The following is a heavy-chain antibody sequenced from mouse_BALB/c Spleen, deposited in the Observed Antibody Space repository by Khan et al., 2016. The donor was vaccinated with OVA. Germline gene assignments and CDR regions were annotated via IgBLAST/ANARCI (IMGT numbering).Heavy chain of an antibody. V-gene: IGHV2-6-1*01. CDR2: IWTDGNT. CDR3: DRQPYYHYNIMDY. Sequence: VELVESGPGLVAPSQSLSITCTISGFSLTNYGVHWVRQPPGKGLEWLVVIWTDGNTAYNSALKSRLTISKDNSKSQVFLKMNRLQTDDTAMYFCDRQPYYHYNIMDYWGQGTSVTVSS. CDR1: GFSLTNYG. D-gene: IGHD2-10*01. J-gene: IGHJ4*01.